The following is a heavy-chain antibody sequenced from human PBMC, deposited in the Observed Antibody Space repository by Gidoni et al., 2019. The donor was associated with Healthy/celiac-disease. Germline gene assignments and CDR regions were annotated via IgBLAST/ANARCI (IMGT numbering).Heavy chain of an antibody. D-gene: IGHD5-18*01. J-gene: IGHJ6*02. CDR2: ISSSSSYI. CDR1: AFTFSSYS. V-gene: IGHV3-21*01. Sequence: EVQLVESGGGLVKPGGSLSLSCAASAFTFSSYSMNWVRQAPGKGLEWVSSISSSSSYIYYADSVKGRFTISRDNAKNSLYLQMNSLRAEDTAVYYCARLAMVTEYYYYYGMDVWGQGTTVTVSS. CDR3: ARLAMVTEYYYYYGMDV.